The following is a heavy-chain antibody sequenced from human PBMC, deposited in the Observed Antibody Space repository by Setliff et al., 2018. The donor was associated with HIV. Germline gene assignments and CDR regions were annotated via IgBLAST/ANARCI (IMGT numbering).Heavy chain of an antibody. CDR3: AKSLVGYDFWGGYPPLDYYYYMDV. V-gene: IGHV3-23*01. D-gene: IGHD3-3*01. Sequence: GGSLRLSCAASGFTFSSYAMNWVRQAPGKGLEWVSSISGTGYTTFYADSVKGRFTISRDNSKNTLFLQMNSLRAEDTALYYWAKSLVGYDFWGGYPPLDYYYYMDVWGKGTTVTVSS. CDR2: ISGTGYTT. J-gene: IGHJ6*03. CDR1: GFTFSSYA.